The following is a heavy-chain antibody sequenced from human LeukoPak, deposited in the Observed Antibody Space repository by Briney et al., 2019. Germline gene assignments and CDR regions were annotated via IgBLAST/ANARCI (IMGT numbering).Heavy chain of an antibody. D-gene: IGHD1-26*01. Sequence: GGSLRLSCAASGFTFSTYWMTWVRQAPGKGLEWVANINQDGSRKYYVDSVKGRFAVSRDNAKKSLFLQMNSLRAEDTAVYYCARDILGSRNYYYYGMDVWGQGTTVTVSS. CDR3: ARDILGSRNYYYYGMDV. V-gene: IGHV3-7*01. J-gene: IGHJ6*02. CDR1: GFTFSTYW. CDR2: INQDGSRK.